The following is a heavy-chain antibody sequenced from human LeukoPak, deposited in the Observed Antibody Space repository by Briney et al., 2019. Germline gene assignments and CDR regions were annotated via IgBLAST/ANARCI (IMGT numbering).Heavy chain of an antibody. CDR2: IYPGDSDT. CDR3: ARPARGYYYCGMDV. J-gene: IGHJ6*02. V-gene: IGHV5-51*01. CDR1: GCRFTSYW. D-gene: IGHD5-18*01. Sequence: GEALKISFKGSGCRFTSYWIGWVRPMPGKGLGWMGIIYPGDSDTRYSPSFQGQVTISADKSISTPYLQWSSLKASDTAMYYCARPARGYYYCGMDVWGQGTTVTVSS.